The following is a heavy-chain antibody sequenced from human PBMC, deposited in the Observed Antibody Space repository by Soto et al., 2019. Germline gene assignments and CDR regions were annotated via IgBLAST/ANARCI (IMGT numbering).Heavy chain of an antibody. Sequence: GGSLRLSCAASGFTFSSYGMHWVRQAPGKGLEWVAVIWYDGSNKYYADSVKGRFTISRDNSKNTLYLQMNSLRAEDTAVYYCARVPDIAAPFDDWGQGTLVTVSS. CDR2: IWYDGSNK. V-gene: IGHV3-33*08. CDR1: GFTFSSYG. J-gene: IGHJ4*02. D-gene: IGHD6-6*01. CDR3: ARVPDIAAPFDD.